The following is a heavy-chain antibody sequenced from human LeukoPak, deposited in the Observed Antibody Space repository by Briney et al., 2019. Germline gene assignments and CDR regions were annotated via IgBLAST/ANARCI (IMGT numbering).Heavy chain of an antibody. D-gene: IGHD6-19*01. CDR1: GFTFSSYW. Sequence: PGGSLRLSCAASGFTFSSYWMSWVRQAPGKGLEGVADIKQDGSEKYYVDSVKGRFTISRDNAKNSLYLQMNSLRAEDTAVYYCARDLGRSSGSAPFDHWGQGTLVTVSS. J-gene: IGHJ5*02. V-gene: IGHV3-7*01. CDR2: IKQDGSEK. CDR3: ARDLGRSSGSAPFDH.